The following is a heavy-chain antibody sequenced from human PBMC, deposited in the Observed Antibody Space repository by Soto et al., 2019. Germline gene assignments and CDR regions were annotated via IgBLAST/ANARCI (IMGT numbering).Heavy chain of an antibody. V-gene: IGHV1-69*13. D-gene: IGHD3-10*01. CDR3: ARAHYYGSGSSPDY. Sequence: ASVKVSCKASGGTFSSYAISWVRQAPGQGLEWMGGIIPIFGTANYAQKFQGRVTITADESTSTAYMELSSLRSEDTAVYYCARAHYYGSGSSPDYWGQGTLVTVSS. J-gene: IGHJ4*02. CDR1: GGTFSSYA. CDR2: IIPIFGTA.